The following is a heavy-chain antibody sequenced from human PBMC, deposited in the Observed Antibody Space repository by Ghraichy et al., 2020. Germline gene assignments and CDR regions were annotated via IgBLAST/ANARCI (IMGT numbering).Heavy chain of an antibody. CDR2: IYYSGST. CDR3: ARFLRGIYDYGDSEYWYFDL. Sequence: GYIYYSGSTYYNPSLKSRVTISVDTSKNQFSLKLSSVTAADTAVYYCARFLRGIYDYGDSEYWYFDL. J-gene: IGHJ2*01. D-gene: IGHD4-17*01. V-gene: IGHV4-30-4*01.